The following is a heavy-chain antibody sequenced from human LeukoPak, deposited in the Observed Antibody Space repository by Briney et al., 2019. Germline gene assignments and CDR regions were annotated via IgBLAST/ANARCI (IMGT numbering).Heavy chain of an antibody. CDR1: GFTFSSYA. J-gene: IGHJ4*02. V-gene: IGHV3-30-3*01. CDR3: ARGASVAVAGTFLGY. D-gene: IGHD6-19*01. Sequence: GGSLRLSCAASGFTFSSYAMHWVRQAPGKGLEWVAVISYDGSDKYYADSVKGRFTISRDNSENTLYLQMNSLRAEDTAVYYCARGASVAVAGTFLGYWGQGTLVTVSS. CDR2: ISYDGSDK.